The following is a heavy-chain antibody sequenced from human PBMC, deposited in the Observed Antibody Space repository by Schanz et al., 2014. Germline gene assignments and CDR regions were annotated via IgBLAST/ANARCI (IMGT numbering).Heavy chain of an antibody. Sequence: QVQLRESGPRLVKPSETLSLNCTGSGDSMKSHYWTWIRQPAGQGVEWVGRIFTGGSSDYNRSLKSRITMSIDTSKKYLSLNLNSVPAADTAFYFCARVSRGGVFDFWGPGILVTVSS. V-gene: IGHV4-4*07. D-gene: IGHD3-3*01. J-gene: IGHJ4*02. CDR1: GDSMKSHY. CDR2: IFTGGSS. CDR3: ARVSRGGVFDF.